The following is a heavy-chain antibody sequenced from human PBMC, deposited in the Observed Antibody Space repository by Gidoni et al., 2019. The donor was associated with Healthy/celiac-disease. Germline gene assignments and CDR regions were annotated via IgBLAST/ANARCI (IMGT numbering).Heavy chain of an antibody. J-gene: IGHJ4*02. CDR2: IYHSGST. CDR3: ARDREYYYGSGSYFIDY. Sequence: QVHLQESGPGLVKPSRTLSLTCAVSGGSISSSNSWSWVRQPPGKGLEWIGEIYHSGSTNYNPSLKSRVTISVDKSKNQFSLKLSSVTAADTALYYCARDREYYYGSGSYFIDYWGQGTLVTVSS. D-gene: IGHD3-10*01. CDR1: GGSISSSNS. V-gene: IGHV4-4*02.